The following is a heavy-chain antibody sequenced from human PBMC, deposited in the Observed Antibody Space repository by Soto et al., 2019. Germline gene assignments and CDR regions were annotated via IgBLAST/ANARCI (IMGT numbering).Heavy chain of an antibody. V-gene: IGHV1-69*12. J-gene: IGHJ6*02. CDR2: IIPIFGTA. Sequence: QVQLVQSGAEVKKPGSSVKVACKASGGTFSSYAISWVRQAPGQGLEWMGGIIPIFGTANYAQKFQGGVTISADESTSTAYMELSSLRSEDTAVYYCARPVPAAGYYYGMDVWCQGTTVTVSS. CDR3: ARPVPAAGYYYGMDV. CDR1: GGTFSSYA. D-gene: IGHD2-2*01.